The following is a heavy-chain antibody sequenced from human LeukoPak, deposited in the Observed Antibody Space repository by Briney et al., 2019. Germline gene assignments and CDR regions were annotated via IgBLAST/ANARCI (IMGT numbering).Heavy chain of an antibody. V-gene: IGHV4-31*11. D-gene: IGHD2-15*01. J-gene: IGHJ4*02. CDR3: ARRERMREAIDY. Sequence: PSETLSLTCAVSGGSISSGGYSWSWIRQPPGKGLEWIGYIYYSGNTYYSPSLKSRVTMSVDTSKNQFSLKLSSVTAADTAVYYCARRERMREAIDYWGQGTLVTVSS. CDR2: IYYSGNT. CDR1: GGSISSGGYS.